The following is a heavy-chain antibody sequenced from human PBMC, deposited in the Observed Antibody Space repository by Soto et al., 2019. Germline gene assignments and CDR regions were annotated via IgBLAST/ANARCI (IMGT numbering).Heavy chain of an antibody. J-gene: IGHJ4*02. Sequence: GGSLRLSCAVSGFTFSTYAMNWARQAPGKGLEWVSAISGSGGSTYYVDSVKGRFTISRDNSKNTLYLQMNSLRAEDTALYYCAKERDPNYDILTGYSPLDYWGQGTLVTVSS. V-gene: IGHV3-23*01. CDR3: AKERDPNYDILTGYSPLDY. D-gene: IGHD3-9*01. CDR1: GFTFSTYA. CDR2: ISGSGGST.